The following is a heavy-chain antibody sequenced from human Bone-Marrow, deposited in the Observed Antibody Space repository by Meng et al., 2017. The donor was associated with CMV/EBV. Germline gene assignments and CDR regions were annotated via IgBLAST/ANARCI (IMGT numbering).Heavy chain of an antibody. CDR1: GFRFASYA. CDR3: AKGNVVIIPAATDY. J-gene: IGHJ4*02. Sequence: GGSLRLSCVASGFRFASYAMNWVRQAPGKGLEWVSSIRGSGGTTSYADSVRGRFTISRDNSQNTLYLQMNSLRAEDTAVYYCAKGNVVIIPAATDYWGQGTRVTGSS. CDR2: IRGSGGTT. D-gene: IGHD2-2*01. V-gene: IGHV3-23*01.